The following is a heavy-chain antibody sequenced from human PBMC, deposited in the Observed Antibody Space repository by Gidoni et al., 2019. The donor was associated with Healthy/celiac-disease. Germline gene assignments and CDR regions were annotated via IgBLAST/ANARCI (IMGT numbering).Heavy chain of an antibody. J-gene: IGHJ6*03. CDR2: IYHSGST. V-gene: IGHV4-4*02. Sequence: QVQLQESGPGLVKPSWTLSLTCAVSGGSIRSSNCWSWVRQPPGKGLEWIGEIYHSGSTNYNPSLKSRVTISVDKSKNQFSLKLSSVTAADTAVYYCARDRVPAAPDYYYYYYMDVWGKGTTVTVSS. CDR3: ARDRVPAAPDYYYYYYMDV. CDR1: GGSIRSSNC. D-gene: IGHD2-2*01.